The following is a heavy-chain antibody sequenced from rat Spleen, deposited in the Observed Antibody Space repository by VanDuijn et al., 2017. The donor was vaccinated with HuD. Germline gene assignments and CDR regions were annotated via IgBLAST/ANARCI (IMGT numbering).Heavy chain of an antibody. CDR3: ARRHYGYTDYFDY. V-gene: IGHV5-25*01. CDR2: ISPSGGGT. CDR1: GFIFSNFD. Sequence: EVQLVESGGGLVQPGRSLKLSCAASGFIFSNFDMAWVRQAPTKGLEWVASISPSGGGTYYPDSVKGRFTISRDNAKSTLSLQMDSLRSEDTATYYCARRHYGYTDYFDYWGQGVMVTVSS. J-gene: IGHJ2*01. D-gene: IGHD1-9*01.